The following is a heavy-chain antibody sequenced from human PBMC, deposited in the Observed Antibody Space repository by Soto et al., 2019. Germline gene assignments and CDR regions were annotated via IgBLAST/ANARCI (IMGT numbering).Heavy chain of an antibody. J-gene: IGHJ4*02. V-gene: IGHV3-23*01. Sequence: EVQLLESGGGLVQPGGSLRLSCAASGFTFSSYAMSWVRQAPGKGLEWVSAISGSGSSTYYADSVKGRFTISRDISKNTLYLQMNSLRAEDTAVYYCAKDSYGSGSYGYFDYWGQGTLVTVSS. CDR2: ISGSGSST. CDR1: GFTFSSYA. CDR3: AKDSYGSGSYGYFDY. D-gene: IGHD3-10*01.